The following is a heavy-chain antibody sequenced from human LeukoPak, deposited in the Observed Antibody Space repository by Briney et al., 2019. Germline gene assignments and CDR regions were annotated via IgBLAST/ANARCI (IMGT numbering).Heavy chain of an antibody. V-gene: IGHV3-23*01. CDR2: IRGSGGST. Sequence: GETLTLSCAASGFTFSSYSMSWVRQAPGKGLEWESAIRGSGGSTYYADSVKGRCTISRDNTKNTQYLQMNSLIAEATAVDYFAKVPGYGSVYWFDPWGQGTLVTVSS. CDR1: GFTFSSYS. CDR3: AKVPGYGSVYWFDP. D-gene: IGHD3-10*01. J-gene: IGHJ5*02.